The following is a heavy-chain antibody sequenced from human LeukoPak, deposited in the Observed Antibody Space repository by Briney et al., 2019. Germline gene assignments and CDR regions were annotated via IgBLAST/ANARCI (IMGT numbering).Heavy chain of an antibody. CDR1: GFTFSDYY. CDR2: ISSSGDIT. J-gene: IGHJ6*03. Sequence: GGSLRLSCAPSGFTFSDYYMRWTRQAPGKGLECISYISSSGDITYYADSVKGRFTISRDNAKSSLYLEMNSLRAEDTAVYYCARDFSSWYSYFMDVWGKGTTVTVSS. V-gene: IGHV3-11*01. CDR3: ARDFSSWYSYFMDV. D-gene: IGHD6-6*01.